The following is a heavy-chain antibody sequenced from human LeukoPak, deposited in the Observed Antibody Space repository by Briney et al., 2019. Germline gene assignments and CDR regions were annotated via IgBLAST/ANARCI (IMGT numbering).Heavy chain of an antibody. CDR1: GYTFTSYG. V-gene: IGHV1-18*01. J-gene: IGHJ4*02. CDR3: ARDLSRSYYGSGSGADY. D-gene: IGHD3-10*01. Sequence: GASVKVSCKASGYTFTSYGISWVRQAPGQGLEWMGWISAYNGNTNYAQKLQGRVTMTTDTSTSTAYMELRSLRFDDTAVYYCARDLSRSYYGSGSGADYWGQGTLVTVSS. CDR2: ISAYNGNT.